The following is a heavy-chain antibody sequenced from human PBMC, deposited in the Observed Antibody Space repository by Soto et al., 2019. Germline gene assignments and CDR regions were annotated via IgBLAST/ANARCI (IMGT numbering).Heavy chain of an antibody. CDR2: IIPIFGTA. V-gene: IGHV1-69*12. D-gene: IGHD5-12*01. J-gene: IGHJ2*01. CDR3: ARGNHRWLQLWYLDL. Sequence: QVQLVQSGAEVKKPGSSVTVSCKASGGTFSSYTISWVRQAPGQGLEWMGGIIPIFGTANYAQKFQGRVTITADESPSKAYMELSSLRSEDTAVYYCARGNHRWLQLWYLDLWGRGTLVTVSS. CDR1: GGTFSSYT.